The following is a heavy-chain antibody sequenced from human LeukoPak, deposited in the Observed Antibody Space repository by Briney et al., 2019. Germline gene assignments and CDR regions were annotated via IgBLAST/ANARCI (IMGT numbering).Heavy chain of an antibody. Sequence: AGGSLRLSCAASGFTFDDYAMHWVRQAPGKGLEWVSLISWDGGSTYYADSVKGRFTISRDNSKNSLYLQMNSLRAEDTAVYYCAREDYISSWYPHCYMDVWGKGTTVTISS. V-gene: IGHV3-43D*03. CDR1: GFTFDDYA. D-gene: IGHD6-13*01. CDR3: AREDYISSWYPHCYMDV. CDR2: ISWDGGST. J-gene: IGHJ6*03.